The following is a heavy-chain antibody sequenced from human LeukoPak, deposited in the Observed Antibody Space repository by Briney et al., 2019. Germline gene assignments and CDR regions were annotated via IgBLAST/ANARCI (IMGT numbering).Heavy chain of an antibody. J-gene: IGHJ3*01. D-gene: IGHD2-8*01. V-gene: IGHV4-59*01. CDR3: ARGPKYGDV. CDR1: GGSISSYY. CDR2: ISYSGST. Sequence: PSETLSLTCTVSGGSISSYYWSWVRQPPGKGLEWIGYISYSGSTSNNPSLKSRVTISVDTSKNQFSQKMTSVTAADTAVYYCARGPKYGDVWGQGTVVTVSS.